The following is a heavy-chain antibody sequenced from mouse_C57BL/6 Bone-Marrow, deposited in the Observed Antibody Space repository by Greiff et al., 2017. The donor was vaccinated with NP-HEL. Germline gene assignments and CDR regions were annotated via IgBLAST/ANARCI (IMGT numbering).Heavy chain of an antibody. V-gene: IGHV1-42*01. Sequence: EVQLQQSGPELVKPGASVKISCKASGYSFTGYYMNWVKQSPEKSLEWIGEINPSTGGTTYNQKFKAKATLTVDKSSSTAYMQLKSLTSEDSAVYYCARWRNAYSSYGYFDVWGTGTTVTVSS. D-gene: IGHD2-12*01. CDR1: GYSFTGYY. CDR2: INPSTGGT. CDR3: ARWRNAYSSYGYFDV. J-gene: IGHJ1*03.